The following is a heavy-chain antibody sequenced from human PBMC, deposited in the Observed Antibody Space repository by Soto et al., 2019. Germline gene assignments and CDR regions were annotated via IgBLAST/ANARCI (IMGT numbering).Heavy chain of an antibody. D-gene: IGHD3-22*01. Sequence: QITLKESGPTLVKPTQTLTLTCTLSVLSLSTSGVGVGWIRQPPGKAMEGIALIYWDDDKRYSPSLKSRLTINKDTSQNQVVLTMTNMDPVDTATDYCAHRRYYDTPDRAFDIWGQGTMVTVSS. J-gene: IGHJ3*02. CDR2: IYWDDDK. CDR1: VLSLSTSGVG. CDR3: AHRRYYDTPDRAFDI. V-gene: IGHV2-5*02.